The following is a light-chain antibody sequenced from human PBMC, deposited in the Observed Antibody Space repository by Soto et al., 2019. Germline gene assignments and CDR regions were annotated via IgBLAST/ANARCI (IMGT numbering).Light chain of an antibody. J-gene: IGKJ2*01. CDR1: QDIASY. CDR3: LQDYDFPYT. CDR2: AAS. Sequence: AIQLTQSPSSLSASIGDRVTITCRASQDIASYLAWYQQKPGNAPKLLIYAASTLHSGVPSRFSGSGSGTDFTLTINDLQPEDVATYFCLQDYDFPYTFGQGTKVDIK. V-gene: IGKV1-6*01.